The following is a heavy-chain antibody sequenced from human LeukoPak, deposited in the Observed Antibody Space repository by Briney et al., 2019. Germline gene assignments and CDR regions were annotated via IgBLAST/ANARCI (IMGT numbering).Heavy chain of an antibody. CDR1: GDSVISGDYR. CDR2: TYFTGST. D-gene: IGHD3-22*01. J-gene: IGHJ4*02. Sequence: PSETLSLTCTVSGDSVISGDYRWTWIRQPPGKGVEWIGYTYFTGSTYFNPSLKRRVAISIDTSKNQFSLQLTSVTVADTAVYYCARVQKSNSGYYYFADSWGPGTLVPVSS. CDR3: ARVQKSNSGYYYFADS. V-gene: IGHV4-30-4*01.